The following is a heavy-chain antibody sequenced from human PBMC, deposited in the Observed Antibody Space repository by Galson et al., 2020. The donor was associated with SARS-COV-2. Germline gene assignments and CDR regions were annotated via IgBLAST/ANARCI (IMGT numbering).Heavy chain of an antibody. CDR3: VRANRGATEDAVDI. CDR1: GYTFTSYG. V-gene: IGHV1-18*01. J-gene: IGHJ3*02. Sequence: ASVKVSCKASGYTFTSYGISWVRQAPGQGLEWMGWISAYNGNTNYAQKLQGRVTMTTDTSTSTAYMELRSLRSDDTAVYYCVRANRGATEDAVDIWGQGTMVTVSS. D-gene: IGHD1-26*01. CDR2: ISAYNGNT.